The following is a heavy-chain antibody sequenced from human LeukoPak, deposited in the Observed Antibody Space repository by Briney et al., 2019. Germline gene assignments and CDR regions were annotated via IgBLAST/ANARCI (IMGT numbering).Heavy chain of an antibody. CDR2: IRSKLYGGAA. D-gene: IGHD2/OR15-2a*01. V-gene: IGHV3-49*04. CDR1: GFTFGEYA. Sequence: GGSLRLSCAASGFTFGEYALSWVRQAPGKGLEWIGFIRSKLYGGAAEYAASVKGRFIFSRDDSKSIAYLQMNSLKIADTAVYYCARGGSDYFHYEYPSWGQGTLVIVSS. CDR3: ARGGSDYFHYEYPS. J-gene: IGHJ5*02.